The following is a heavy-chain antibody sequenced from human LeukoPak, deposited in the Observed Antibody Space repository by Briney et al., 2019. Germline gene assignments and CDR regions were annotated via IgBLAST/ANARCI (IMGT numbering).Heavy chain of an antibody. V-gene: IGHV3-74*01. D-gene: IGHD3-22*01. CDR3: ATGHYYDSSGYYPLPDAFDI. Sequence: GRSLRLSCAASGFSFSRYWMHWVRQAPGKGLVWVSRMNSDGSSTNYADSVKGRFTISRDNAKNILYLQMNSLRAEDTAVYHCATGHYYDSSGYYPLPDAFDIWGQGTMVTVSS. CDR2: MNSDGSST. J-gene: IGHJ3*02. CDR1: GFSFSRYW.